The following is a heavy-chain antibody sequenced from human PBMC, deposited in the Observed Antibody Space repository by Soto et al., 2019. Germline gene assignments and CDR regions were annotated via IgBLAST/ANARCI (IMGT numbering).Heavy chain of an antibody. V-gene: IGHV4-31*03. CDR2: IYDSVNT. CDR3: ARVDRRGYFAILTDY. J-gene: IGHJ4*02. CDR1: GDSLSSGGHY. Sequence: SETLSLTCTVSGDSLSSGGHYWSWIRQHPGKGLEWIGHIYDSVNTYYSPSLRSRVTISADMSKNQFSLNLRSVTAADTAVYYCARVDRRGYFAILTDYWGQGTLVTVSS. D-gene: IGHD3-9*01.